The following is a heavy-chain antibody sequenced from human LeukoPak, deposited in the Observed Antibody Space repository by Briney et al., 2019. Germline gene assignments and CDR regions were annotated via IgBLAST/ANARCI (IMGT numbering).Heavy chain of an antibody. J-gene: IGHJ4*02. CDR3: ARGDYGGNSAERTPFDY. Sequence: ASVKVSCKASGYTFTSYYMHWVRQAPGQGLEWMGIINPSGGSTSYAQKSQGRVTMTRDTSTSTVYMELSSLRSEDTAVYYCARGDYGGNSAERTPFDYWGQGTLVTVSS. CDR2: INPSGGST. V-gene: IGHV1-46*01. CDR1: GYTFTSYY. D-gene: IGHD4-23*01.